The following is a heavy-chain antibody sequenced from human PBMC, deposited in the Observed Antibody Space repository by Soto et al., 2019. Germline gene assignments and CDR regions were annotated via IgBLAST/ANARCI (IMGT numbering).Heavy chain of an antibody. D-gene: IGHD3-10*02. CDR2: ISPDGSST. CDR3: ARGPSGSAFYVGDY. V-gene: IGHV3-74*01. J-gene: IGHJ4*02. Sequence: DVQLVESGGALVQPGGSLRLPCEASEFTFRNYCMHWVRQVPGKGLVWVSRISPDGSSTSYADSVRGRFTISRDNAKNTLYRLMSSLRVEDTAVYYCARGPSGSAFYVGDYWGQGTLVTVSS. CDR1: EFTFRNYC.